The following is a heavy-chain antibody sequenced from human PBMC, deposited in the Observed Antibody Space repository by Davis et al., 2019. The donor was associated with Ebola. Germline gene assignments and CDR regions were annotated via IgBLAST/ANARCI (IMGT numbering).Heavy chain of an antibody. J-gene: IGHJ4*02. CDR3: ARRGGYAYSLVDY. D-gene: IGHD5-12*01. Sequence: GESLKISCTGSGYSFTSHWIGWVRQMPGKGLEWMGLIYPDDSDIRYSPSFQGQVTISADKSISTAYLQWSSLKASDTAMYYCARRGGYAYSLVDYWGQGTLVTVSS. CDR1: GYSFTSHW. V-gene: IGHV5-51*01. CDR2: IYPDDSDI.